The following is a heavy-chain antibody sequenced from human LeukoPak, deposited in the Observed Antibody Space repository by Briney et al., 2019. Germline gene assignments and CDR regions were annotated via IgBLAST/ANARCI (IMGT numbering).Heavy chain of an antibody. CDR1: GFSFTTYW. D-gene: IGHD6-19*01. CDR2: IKEDGSDK. J-gene: IGHJ4*02. CDR3: VKAASGGWYDTNFDY. V-gene: IGHV3-7*03. Sequence: GGSLRLSCAATGFSFTTYWMSWVRQAPGKGLEWVANIKEDGSDKYYVDSVKGRFSISRDNAKNSLYLQMSSLRAEDTAVYYCVKAASGGWYDTNFDYWGQGTLVTVSS.